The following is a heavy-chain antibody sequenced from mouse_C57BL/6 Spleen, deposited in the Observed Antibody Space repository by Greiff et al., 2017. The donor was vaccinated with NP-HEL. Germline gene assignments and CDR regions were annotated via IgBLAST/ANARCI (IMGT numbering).Heavy chain of an antibody. CDR3: ARITGTGYFDV. CDR1: GFTFSSYG. J-gene: IGHJ1*03. V-gene: IGHV5-6*01. CDR2: ISSGGSYT. Sequence: EVKVVESGGDLVKPGGSLKLSCAASGFTFSSYGMSWVRQTPDKRLEWVATISSGGSYTYYPDSVKGRFTISRDNAKNTLYLQMSSLKSEDTAMYYCARITGTGYFDVWGTGTTVTVSS. D-gene: IGHD4-1*01.